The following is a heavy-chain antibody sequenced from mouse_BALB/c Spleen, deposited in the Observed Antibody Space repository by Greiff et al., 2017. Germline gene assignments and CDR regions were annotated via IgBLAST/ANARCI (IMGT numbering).Heavy chain of an antibody. CDR1: GYSITSGYY. CDR3: ARAANWDGFAY. V-gene: IGHV3-6*02. CDR2: ISYDGSN. J-gene: IGHJ3*01. D-gene: IGHD4-1*01. Sequence: EVKLVESGPGLVKPSQSLSLTCSVTGYSITSGYYWNWIRQFPGNKLEWMGYISYDGSNNYNPSLKNRISITRDTSKNQFFLKLNSVTTEDTATYYCARAANWDGFAYWGQGTLVTVSA.